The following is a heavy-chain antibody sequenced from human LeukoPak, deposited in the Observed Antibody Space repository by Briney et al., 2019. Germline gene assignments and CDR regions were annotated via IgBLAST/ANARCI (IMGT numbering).Heavy chain of an antibody. CDR3: ARVPEYYDILTGYYGSPFDY. J-gene: IGHJ4*02. CDR1: GFTVSSNY. CDR2: ISSSSSYI. D-gene: IGHD3-9*01. V-gene: IGHV3-21*01. Sequence: PGGSLRLSCAASGFTVSSNYMSWVRQAPGKGLEWVSSISSSSSYIYYADSVKGRFTISRDNAKNSLYLQMNSLRAEDTAVYYCARVPEYYDILTGYYGSPFDYWGQGTLVTVSS.